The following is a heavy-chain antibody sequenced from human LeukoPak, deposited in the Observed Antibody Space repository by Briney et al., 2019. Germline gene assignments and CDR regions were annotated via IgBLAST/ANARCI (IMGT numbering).Heavy chain of an antibody. V-gene: IGHV1-46*01. D-gene: IGHD3-22*01. CDR1: GYTFTSYY. Sequence: ASVKVSCKASGYTFTSYYMHWVRQAPGQGLEWMGIINPSGGSTIYAQKFQGRVTMTRDMSTSTVYMELSSLRSEDTAVYYCARDPKDDTSGHYYFDYWGQGTLVTVSS. J-gene: IGHJ4*02. CDR3: ARDPKDDTSGHYYFDY. CDR2: INPSGGST.